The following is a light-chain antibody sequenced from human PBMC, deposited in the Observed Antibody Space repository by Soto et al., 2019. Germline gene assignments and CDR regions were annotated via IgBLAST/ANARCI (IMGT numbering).Light chain of an antibody. V-gene: IGKV3-20*01. J-gene: IGKJ3*01. CDR2: GAS. CDR1: QSVSSDY. CDR3: QQYGSSPLFT. Sequence: EIVLTQSPDTLSLSPGERATLSCRASQSVSSDYLAWYQQKPGQAPRLLIYGASHRATGIPDRFSGSGSGTDFTLTINRLEPEDLAVYYCQQYGSSPLFTFGPGTKVDIK.